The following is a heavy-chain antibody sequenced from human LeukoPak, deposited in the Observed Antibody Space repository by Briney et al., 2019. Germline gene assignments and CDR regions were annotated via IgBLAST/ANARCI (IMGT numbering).Heavy chain of an antibody. CDR2: IYYSGAT. V-gene: IGHV4-31*03. Sequence: PSETLSLTCTVSGGSVSSANHWWTWIRQRPGEGLEWIGYIYYSGATHYNPSLRSRVTISVDTSKNQFSLKLSSVTAADTAVYYCARAGSGDYLAGFDHWGQGTLVTVSS. D-gene: IGHD4-17*01. CDR1: GGSVSSANHW. J-gene: IGHJ4*02. CDR3: ARAGSGDYLAGFDH.